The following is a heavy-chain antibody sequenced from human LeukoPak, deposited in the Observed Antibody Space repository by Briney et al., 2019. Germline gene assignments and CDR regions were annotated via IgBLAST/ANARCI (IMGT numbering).Heavy chain of an antibody. Sequence: PGASLRLSCAASGFTFSSYAMSWVRQAPGKGLEWVSAISGSGGSTYYADSVKGRFTISRDNPKNTLYLQMNSLRAEDTAVYYCAKDPYNWNYDSWFDPWGQGTLVTVSS. CDR3: AKDPYNWNYDSWFDP. D-gene: IGHD1-7*01. J-gene: IGHJ5*02. V-gene: IGHV3-23*01. CDR1: GFTFSSYA. CDR2: ISGSGGST.